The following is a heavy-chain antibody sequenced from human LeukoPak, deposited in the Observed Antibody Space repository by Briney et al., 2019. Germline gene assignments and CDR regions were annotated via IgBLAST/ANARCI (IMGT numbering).Heavy chain of an antibody. Sequence: APVKVSCKASVYTFTSYDINWVRQATVQGLEWMGWMNPNSGNTGYAQKFQGRVTMTRNTSISTAYMELSSLRSEDTAVYYCARAEDLWSGEHYYYYYMDIWGKGTTVTVSS. D-gene: IGHD3-3*01. V-gene: IGHV1-8*01. J-gene: IGHJ6*03. CDR1: VYTFTSYD. CDR2: MNPNSGNT. CDR3: ARAEDLWSGEHYYYYYMDI.